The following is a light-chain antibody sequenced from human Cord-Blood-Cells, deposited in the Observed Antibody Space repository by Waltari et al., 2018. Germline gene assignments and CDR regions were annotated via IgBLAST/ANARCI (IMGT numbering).Light chain of an antibody. CDR3: QQYYSTPIT. Sequence: DIVMNQSPDSLAVSLGERATINCKSSQSVLYSSNNKNYLACYQQKPGQPPKLLIYWASTRESGVPDRFSGSGSGTDFTLTISSLQAEDVAVYYCQQYYSTPITFGQGTRLEIK. CDR2: WAS. J-gene: IGKJ5*01. V-gene: IGKV4-1*01. CDR1: QSVLYSSNNKNY.